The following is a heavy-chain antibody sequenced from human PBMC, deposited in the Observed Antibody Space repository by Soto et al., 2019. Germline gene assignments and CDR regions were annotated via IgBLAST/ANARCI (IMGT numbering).Heavy chain of an antibody. CDR2: ISYTGST. Sequence: QVHLQESGPGLVKPSQTLSLNCTVSGGSVSSGDYYWTWIRQHPGKGLEWIGYISYTGSTYYNPSLESRVYISVDTSRTHFSLRLNSVTAADTAVYYCATTGGYGTPGDYWGQGTLVTVSS. J-gene: IGHJ4*02. D-gene: IGHD5-12*01. CDR3: ATTGGYGTPGDY. V-gene: IGHV4-31*03. CDR1: GGSVSSGDYY.